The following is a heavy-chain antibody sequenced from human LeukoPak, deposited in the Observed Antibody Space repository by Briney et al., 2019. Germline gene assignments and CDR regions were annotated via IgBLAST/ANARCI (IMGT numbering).Heavy chain of an antibody. J-gene: IGHJ6*02. CDR2: ISSSSSYI. CDR1: GFTFSSYS. D-gene: IGHD2-2*01. Sequence: GGSLRLSCAASGFTFSSYSMNWVRQAPGKGLEWVSSISSSSSYIYYADSVKGRFTISRDNAKNSLYLQMNSLRAEDTAVYYCARDYCSSTSCYLGYYYYGMDVWGQGATVTVSS. CDR3: ARDYCSSTSCYLGYYYYGMDV. V-gene: IGHV3-21*01.